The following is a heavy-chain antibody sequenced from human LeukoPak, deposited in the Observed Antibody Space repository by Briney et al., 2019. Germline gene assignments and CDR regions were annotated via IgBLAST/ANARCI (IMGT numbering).Heavy chain of an antibody. J-gene: IGHJ6*03. D-gene: IGHD3-10*01. CDR1: GGSFSGYY. V-gene: IGHV4-34*01. CDR3: ARDGYYYGSGSYYRLHYYYYMDV. CDR2: INHSGST. Sequence: SETLSLTCAVYGGSFSGYYWSWIRQPPGKGLEWIGEINHSGSTNYNPSLKSRVTISVDTSKNQFSLKLSSVTAADTAVYYCARDGYYYGSGSYYRLHYYYYMDVWGKGTTVTVSS.